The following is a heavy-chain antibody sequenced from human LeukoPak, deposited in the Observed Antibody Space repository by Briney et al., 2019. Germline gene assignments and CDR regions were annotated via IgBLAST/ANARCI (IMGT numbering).Heavy chain of an antibody. CDR1: GYTFTDYY. CDR3: ARGGRITMVRSYYYMDV. D-gene: IGHD3-10*01. J-gene: IGHJ6*03. Sequence: ASVKVSCKASGYTFTDYYIHWVRQAPGQGLEWMGWISAYNGNTNYAQKLQGRVTMTTDTSTSTAYMELRSLRSDDTAVYYCARGGRITMVRSYYYMDVWGKGTTVTISS. CDR2: ISAYNGNT. V-gene: IGHV1-18*04.